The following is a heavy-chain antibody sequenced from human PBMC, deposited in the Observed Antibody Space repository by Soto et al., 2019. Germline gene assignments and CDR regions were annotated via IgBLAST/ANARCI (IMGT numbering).Heavy chain of an antibody. V-gene: IGHV1-2*04. D-gene: IGHD5-12*01. J-gene: IGHJ6*03. CDR3: ARESGGATATLDYYYFYMDV. CDR2: INPNGGVT. Sequence: QVQLVQSGAEVKKPGASVTVSCRSSGDTFNDYYIHWVRQAPGQGLGWMGWINPNGGVTKYAQKFQGWVIMTRETSIRTVYMQLSRIRSDDTAVYYCARESGGATATLDYYYFYMDVWGTGTTVTVSS. CDR1: GDTFNDYY.